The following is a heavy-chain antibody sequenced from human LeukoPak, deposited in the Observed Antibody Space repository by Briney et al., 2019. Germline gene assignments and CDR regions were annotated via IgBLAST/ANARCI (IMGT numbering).Heavy chain of an antibody. Sequence: ASVKVSCKASGYTFTGYYMHWVRQAPGQGLEWMGWINPNSGGTNYAQKFQGRVTMTRDTSISTAYMELSRLRSDDTAVYYCLRVVTLGDAFDIWGQGTMVTVSS. V-gene: IGHV1-2*02. CDR1: GYTFTGYY. J-gene: IGHJ3*02. D-gene: IGHD3-3*01. CDR3: LRVVTLGDAFDI. CDR2: INPNSGGT.